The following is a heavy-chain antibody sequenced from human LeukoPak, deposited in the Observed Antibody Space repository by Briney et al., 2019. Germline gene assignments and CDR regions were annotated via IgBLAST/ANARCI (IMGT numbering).Heavy chain of an antibody. D-gene: IGHD3-22*01. CDR1: GFTFSSYA. CDR3: AKPRSDYYHSAFDY. Sequence: GGSLRLSCAASGFTFSSYAMSWVRQAPGKGLEWVSGISGSGGSTYYADSVKGRFTISRDNSKNTLYLQMNSLRAEDTAVYYCAKPRSDYYHSAFDYWGQGTLVTVSS. CDR2: ISGSGGST. J-gene: IGHJ4*02. V-gene: IGHV3-23*01.